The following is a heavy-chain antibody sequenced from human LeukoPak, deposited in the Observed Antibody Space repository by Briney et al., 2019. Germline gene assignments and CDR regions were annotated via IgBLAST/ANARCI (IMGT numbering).Heavy chain of an antibody. Sequence: PGGFLRLSCAASGFTFNTYTMNWVRQAPGKGLEWVSYISGSSGIIDYADSVRGRFTISRDNAKNSLYLQMNSLRAEDTAVYYCARPIQLWSHGLDYWGQGTLVTVSS. J-gene: IGHJ4*02. CDR1: GFTFNTYT. CDR2: ISGSSGII. CDR3: ARPIQLWSHGLDY. D-gene: IGHD5-18*01. V-gene: IGHV3-48*01.